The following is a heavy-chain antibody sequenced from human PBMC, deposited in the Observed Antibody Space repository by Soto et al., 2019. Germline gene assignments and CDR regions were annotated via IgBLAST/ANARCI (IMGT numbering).Heavy chain of an antibody. D-gene: IGHD2-2*02. CDR2: IYPSGMP. J-gene: IGHJ5*02. Sequence: SETLSLTCTVSGGSISNAAYSWSWIRQPPGKGLEWIGYIYPSGMPFYNPSLRSRVTISIDRSNDQFSLNLKSVTAADTAVYYCARADDIVVVPAAILGFDPWGQGTLVTVSS. CDR1: GGSISNAAYS. CDR3: ARADDIVVVPAAILGFDP. V-gene: IGHV4-30-2*01.